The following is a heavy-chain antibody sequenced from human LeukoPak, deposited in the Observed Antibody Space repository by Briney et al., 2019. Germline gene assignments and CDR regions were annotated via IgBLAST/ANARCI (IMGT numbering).Heavy chain of an antibody. D-gene: IGHD3-3*01. J-gene: IGHJ4*02. CDR2: IWYDGSNK. Sequence: GRSLRLSCAASGFTFSSYGMHWVRQAPGQGLERVAVIWYDGSNKYYADSVKGRFTISRDNSKNTLYLQMNSLRAEDTAVYYCARTLYDFWSGYLGILGFWGQGTLVTVSS. CDR1: GFTFSSYG. CDR3: ARTLYDFWSGYLGILGF. V-gene: IGHV3-33*01.